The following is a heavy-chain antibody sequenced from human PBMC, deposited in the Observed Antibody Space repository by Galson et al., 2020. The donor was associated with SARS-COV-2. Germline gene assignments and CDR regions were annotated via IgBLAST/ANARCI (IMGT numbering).Heavy chain of an antibody. CDR1: GFTFSSYA. D-gene: IGHD3-22*01. J-gene: IGHJ4*02. CDR3: ARDGDPEWHFDTSGLDY. CDR2: IWYDGSKQ. Sequence: GGSLRLSCAGSGFTFSSYAMHWVRQAPGKGLEWLAVIWYDGSKQYYVDAVKGRFTISRDNSKKTVYLQMNSLRGEDTAVYYCARDGDPEWHFDTSGLDYWGQGTLVTVSS. V-gene: IGHV3-33*01.